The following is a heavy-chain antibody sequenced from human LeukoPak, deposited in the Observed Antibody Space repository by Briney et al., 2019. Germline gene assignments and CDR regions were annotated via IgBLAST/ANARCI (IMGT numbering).Heavy chain of an antibody. D-gene: IGHD5-24*01. CDR2: ISSSGSTI. J-gene: IGHJ4*02. Sequence: PGGSLRLSRAASGFTFSSYEMNWVRQAPGKGLEWVSYISSSGSTIYYADSVKGRFTISRDNAKNSLYLQMNSLRAEDTAVYYCALEMATITGPFDYWGQGTLVTVSS. V-gene: IGHV3-48*03. CDR1: GFTFSSYE. CDR3: ALEMATITGPFDY.